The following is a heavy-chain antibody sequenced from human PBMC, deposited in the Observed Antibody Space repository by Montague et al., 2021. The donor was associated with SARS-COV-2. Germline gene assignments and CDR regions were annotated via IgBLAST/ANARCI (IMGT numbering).Heavy chain of an antibody. CDR1: GGSISSSSYY. CDR2: IYYSGGT. D-gene: IGHD5-12*01. J-gene: IGHJ4*02. Sequence: SETLSLICTVSGGSISSSSYYWGWIRQPPGKGLEWIGSIYYSGGTEDNTCLKSRDTISVDTSKNQFSRKLSDVNAADTAVYYCARDLWVWLSVEGSFDSWGQRIL. CDR3: ARDLWVWLSVEGSFDS. V-gene: IGHV4-39*07.